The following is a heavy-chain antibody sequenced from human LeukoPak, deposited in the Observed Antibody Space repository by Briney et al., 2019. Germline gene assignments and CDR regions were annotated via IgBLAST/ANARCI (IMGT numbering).Heavy chain of an antibody. D-gene: IGHD4-23*01. CDR3: ARERGDYGGNQPSDY. V-gene: IGHV1-2*06. CDR2: INPNSGGT. CDR1: GYTFTGYY. J-gene: IGHJ4*02. Sequence: ASVKVSCKASGYTFTGYYMHWVRQAPVQGLEWMGRINPNSGGTNYAQEFQGRVTMTRDTSISTAYMELSSLRSDDTAVYYCARERGDYGGNQPSDYWGQGTLVTVSS.